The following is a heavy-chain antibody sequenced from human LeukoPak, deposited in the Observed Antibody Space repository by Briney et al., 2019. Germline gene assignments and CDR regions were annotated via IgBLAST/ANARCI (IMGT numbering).Heavy chain of an antibody. J-gene: IGHJ4*02. CDR2: IYYSGST. V-gene: IGHV4-59*01. CDR1: GGSISSYY. CDR3: ARGDFWSGYLDY. Sequence: SETLSLTCTVSGGSISSYYWGWIRQPPGKGLEWIGYIYYSGSTNYNPSLKSRVTISVDTSKNQFSLKLSSVTAADTAVYYCARGDFWSGYLDYWGQGTLVTVSS. D-gene: IGHD3-3*01.